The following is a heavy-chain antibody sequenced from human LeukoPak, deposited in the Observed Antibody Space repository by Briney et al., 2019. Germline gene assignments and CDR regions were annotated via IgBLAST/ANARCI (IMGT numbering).Heavy chain of an antibody. Sequence: PGGSLRLSCAASGFPFSSYWMHWVRQAPGKGLVWVSRINIDGSNTNYADSVKGRFTIPRDNAKNTLYLQMDSLRAEDTAVYYCARSLGGAYDYWGQGTLVTVPS. CDR3: ARSLGGAYDY. J-gene: IGHJ4*02. D-gene: IGHD1-26*01. V-gene: IGHV3-74*01. CDR1: GFPFSSYW. CDR2: INIDGSNT.